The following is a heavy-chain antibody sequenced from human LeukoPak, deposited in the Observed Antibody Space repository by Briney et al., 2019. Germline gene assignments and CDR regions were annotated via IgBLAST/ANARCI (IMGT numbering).Heavy chain of an antibody. CDR3: ARARGYSYGYEDY. J-gene: IGHJ4*02. V-gene: IGHV1-8*01. CDR2: MNPNSGNT. CDR1: GYTFNHYD. Sequence: ASVKVSCQASGYTFNHYDFNWLRQDTRHALEWMGWMNPNSGNTGYAQKFQGRVTMTRNTSIRTAYMELSSLRSEDTAVYYCARARGYSYGYEDYWGQGTLVTVSS. D-gene: IGHD5-18*01.